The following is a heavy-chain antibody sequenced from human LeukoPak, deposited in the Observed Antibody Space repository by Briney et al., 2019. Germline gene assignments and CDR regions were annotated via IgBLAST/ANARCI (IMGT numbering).Heavy chain of an antibody. Sequence: GGSLRLSCEASGLIFDDYAMHWVRQVPGKGLEWVSGINWNSDIFGYADSVKGRFIISRGNAKNSLYLQMNSLRAEDTAVYYCARNSGSYRGYWGQGTLVTVSS. J-gene: IGHJ4*02. D-gene: IGHD1-26*01. CDR1: GLIFDDYA. V-gene: IGHV3-9*01. CDR2: INWNSDIF. CDR3: ARNSGSYRGY.